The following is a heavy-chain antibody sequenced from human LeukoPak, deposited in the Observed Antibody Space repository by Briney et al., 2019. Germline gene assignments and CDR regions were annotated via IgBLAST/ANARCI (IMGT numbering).Heavy chain of an antibody. CDR2: IGGSGGST. V-gene: IGHV3-23*01. CDR1: GFTFSSYA. J-gene: IGHJ4*02. D-gene: IGHD5-18*01. CDR3: AKDRSRYSYGLNDY. Sequence: PGGSLRLSCAASGFTFSSYAMSWVRQAPGKGLEWVSAIGGSGGSTYYADSVKGRFTISRDNSKNTLYLQMNSLRAEDTAVYYCAKDRSRYSYGLNDYWDQGTLVTVSS.